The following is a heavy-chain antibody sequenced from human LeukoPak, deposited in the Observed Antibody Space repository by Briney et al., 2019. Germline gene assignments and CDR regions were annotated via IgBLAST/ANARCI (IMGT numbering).Heavy chain of an antibody. CDR2: ISGSGGST. V-gene: IGHV3-23*01. CDR1: GLAFSDYW. CDR3: AKDYDSSAAIPYYFDY. J-gene: IGHJ4*02. D-gene: IGHD3-22*01. Sequence: GGSLRLPCAASGLAFSDYWMSWVRQAPGKGLEWVSAISGSGGSTYYADSVKGRFTISRDNSKNTLYLQMNSLRAEDTAVYYCAKDYDSSAAIPYYFDYWGQGTLVTVSS.